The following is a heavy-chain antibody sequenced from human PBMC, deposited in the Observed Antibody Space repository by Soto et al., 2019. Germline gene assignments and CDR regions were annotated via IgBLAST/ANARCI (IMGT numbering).Heavy chain of an antibody. V-gene: IGHV4-4*08. D-gene: IGHD6-19*01. J-gene: IGHJ5*02. CDR3: ARREAGPGSWFDP. CDR2: VYNSGKT. CDR1: GGSLTTDSW. Sequence: SETLSLTCTVSGGSLTTDSWTWSWIRKPPGKGLEWIGYVYNSGKTVYNPSLKSRVTISVDTSKNQFSLRLESVTATDTAVYFCARREAGPGSWFDPWGQGTLVTVSS.